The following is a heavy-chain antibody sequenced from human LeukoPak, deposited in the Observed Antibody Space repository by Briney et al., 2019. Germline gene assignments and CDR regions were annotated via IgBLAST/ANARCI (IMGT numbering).Heavy chain of an antibody. CDR2: IYHSGST. V-gene: IGHV4-4*02. CDR3: ARENDSGYSLNY. CDR1: GVSISSGNW. Sequence: PSETLSLTCEVSGVSISSGNWWSWVRQPPGKGLEWIGQIYHSGSTNYNPPLKSRVTISVDKSKNHFSLRLSSVTAADTAVNYCARENDSGYSLNYWGQGTLVTVSS. D-gene: IGHD3-22*01. J-gene: IGHJ4*02.